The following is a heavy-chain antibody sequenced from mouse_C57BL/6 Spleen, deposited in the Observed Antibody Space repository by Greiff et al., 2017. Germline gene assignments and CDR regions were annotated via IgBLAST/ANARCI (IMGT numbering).Heavy chain of an antibody. CDR2: IDPSDSYT. V-gene: IGHV1-69*01. J-gene: IGHJ2*01. CDR1: GYTFTSYW. D-gene: IGHD1-1*01. Sequence: QVQLQQPGAELVMPGASVKLSCKASGYTFTSYWMHWVKQRPGQGLEWIGEIDPSDSYTNYNQKFKGKSTLTVDNSSSTAYMQLSSLTSEDSAVYYCARSGSSYFDYWGKGTTLTVSS. CDR3: ARSGSSYFDY.